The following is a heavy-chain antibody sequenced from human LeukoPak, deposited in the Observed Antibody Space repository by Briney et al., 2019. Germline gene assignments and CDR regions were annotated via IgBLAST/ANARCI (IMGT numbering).Heavy chain of an antibody. J-gene: IGHJ4*02. CDR3: LKTPSTDWHFFDY. CDR2: INFSGST. D-gene: IGHD3/OR15-3a*01. Sequence: SETLSLTCTVSGGSISSSSYYWGWVRQPQGKGLEWIGSINFSGSTYYNPSLKSRVTISVDTSKNQFSLSMRSVTAADTAVYYCLKTPSTDWHFFDYWGQGTLVTVSS. CDR1: GGSISSSSYY. V-gene: IGHV4-39*01.